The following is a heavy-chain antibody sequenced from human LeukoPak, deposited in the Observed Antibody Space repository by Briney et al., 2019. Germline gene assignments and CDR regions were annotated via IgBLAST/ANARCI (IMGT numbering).Heavy chain of an antibody. J-gene: IGHJ4*02. V-gene: IGHV3-43*02. CDR3: AKENRLRYFDY. Sequence: GGSLRLSCAASGFTLSSFWMHWVRQAPGKGLEWVSLISGDGGSTYYADSVKGRFTISRDNSKNSLYLQMNSLRTEDTALYYCAKENRLRYFDYWGQGTLVTVSS. CDR1: GFTLSSFW. CDR2: ISGDGGST. D-gene: IGHD3-9*01.